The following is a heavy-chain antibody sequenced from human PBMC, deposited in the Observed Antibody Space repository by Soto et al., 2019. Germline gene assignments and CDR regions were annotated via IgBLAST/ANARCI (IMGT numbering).Heavy chain of an antibody. Sequence: QPGGSLRLSCAASTFTFSAYWMTWVRQAPGKGLEWVANIKGDGSEKYYVDSVKGRFTISRDNAKDSLYLQMNSLRAEDTAVYYCVRSYHYYDFWGGGSRGGYFYGMDVWGQGTTVTVSS. CDR2: IKGDGSEK. D-gene: IGHD3-3*01. CDR3: VRSYHYYDFWGGGSRGGYFYGMDV. V-gene: IGHV3-7*01. CDR1: TFTFSAYW. J-gene: IGHJ6*02.